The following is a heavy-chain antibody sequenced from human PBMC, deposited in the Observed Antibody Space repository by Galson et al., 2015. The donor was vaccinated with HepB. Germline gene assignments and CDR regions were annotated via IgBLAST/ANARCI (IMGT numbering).Heavy chain of an antibody. CDR3: ASAKVGTTYFDY. CDR2: INGGNGYT. J-gene: IGHJ4*02. Sequence: SCKASGDTFINSAIYWVRQAPGQRPEWMGWINGGNGYTEYSQKFQGRFTISRDQIENTLYLQIDSLRPEDTAVYYCASAKVGTTYFDYWGQGTLVTVSS. V-gene: IGHV1-3*01. CDR1: GDTFINSA. D-gene: IGHD1-26*01.